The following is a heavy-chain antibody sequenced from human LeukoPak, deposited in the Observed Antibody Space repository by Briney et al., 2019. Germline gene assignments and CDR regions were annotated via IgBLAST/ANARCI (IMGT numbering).Heavy chain of an antibody. CDR3: ARSPWETHPDY. Sequence: PGRSLRLSCAASGFTFSSYAMHWVRQAPGKGLEWVAVISYDGSNKYYADSVKGRFTISRDNSKNTLYLQMNSLRAEDTAVYYCARSPWETHPDYWGQGTLVTVSS. V-gene: IGHV3-30*14. D-gene: IGHD1-26*01. J-gene: IGHJ4*02. CDR1: GFTFSSYA. CDR2: ISYDGSNK.